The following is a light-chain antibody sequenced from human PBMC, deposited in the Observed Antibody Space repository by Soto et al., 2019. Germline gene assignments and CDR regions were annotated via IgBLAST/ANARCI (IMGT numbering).Light chain of an antibody. Sequence: EIVLTQSPVTLSLSPGERATLSCRASQSVRTYLAWYQVKPGQAPRLLIYDASSRASGVPARFSGSGSGTDFTLTISSLEPEDFALYDCQQRNSWPPITFGQGTRLEIK. V-gene: IGKV3-11*01. J-gene: IGKJ5*01. CDR1: QSVRTY. CDR2: DAS. CDR3: QQRNSWPPIT.